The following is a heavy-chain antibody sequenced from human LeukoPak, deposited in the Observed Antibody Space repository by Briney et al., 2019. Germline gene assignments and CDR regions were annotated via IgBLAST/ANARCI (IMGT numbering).Heavy chain of an antibody. CDR1: GFTFSSYS. D-gene: IGHD2-2*01. CDR2: ISSSSSYI. CDR3: ARDLYCSSTSCYLSYYYYYGMDV. V-gene: IGHV3-21*01. J-gene: IGHJ6*02. Sequence: PGGSLRLSCAASGFTFSSYSMNWVRQAPGKGLEWVSSISSSSSYIYYADSGKGRFTISRDNAKNSLYLQMNSLRAEDTAVYYCARDLYCSSTSCYLSYYYYYGMDVWGQGTTVTVSS.